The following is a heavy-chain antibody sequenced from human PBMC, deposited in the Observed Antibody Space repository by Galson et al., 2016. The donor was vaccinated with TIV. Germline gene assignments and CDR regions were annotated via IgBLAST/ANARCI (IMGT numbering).Heavy chain of an antibody. J-gene: IGHJ6*02. CDR1: GFTFSSFA. CDR2: ISAGGGRT. D-gene: IGHD3-16*02. Sequence: LRLSCAASGFTFSSFAVSWVRQAPGKGLEWVSGISAGGGRTNYADSVKGRFTISRDNPRNTLYLQMNSLRAEDRAVYYCAKGPGSYPYHYYGVDVWGQGTTATV. CDR3: AKGPGSYPYHYYGVDV. V-gene: IGHV3-23*01.